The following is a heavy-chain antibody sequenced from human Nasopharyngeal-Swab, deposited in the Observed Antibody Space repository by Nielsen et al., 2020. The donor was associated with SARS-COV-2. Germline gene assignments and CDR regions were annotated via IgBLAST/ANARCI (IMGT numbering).Heavy chain of an antibody. D-gene: IGHD6-6*01. CDR1: GFTFSSYS. V-gene: IGHV3-21*01. J-gene: IGHJ6*03. Sequence: GESLKISCAASGFTFSSYSMNWVRQAPGKGLEWVSSISSAGSYIYYADSVKGRFTISRDNAKNSLYLQMNSLRAEDTAVYFCARHSSSVAYYYYYMDVWGEGTTVTVSS. CDR3: ARHSSSVAYYYYYMDV. CDR2: ISSAGSYI.